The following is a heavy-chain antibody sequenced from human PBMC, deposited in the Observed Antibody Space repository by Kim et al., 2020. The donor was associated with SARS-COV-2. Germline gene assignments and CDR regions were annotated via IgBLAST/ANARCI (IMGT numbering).Heavy chain of an antibody. Sequence: SETLSLTCAVYGGSFSGYYWSWIRQPPGKGLEWIGEINHSGSTNYNPSLKSRVTISVDTSKNQFSLKLSSVTAADTAVYYCARASVGSSRGIDYWGQGTLVTVSS. CDR1: GGSFSGYY. CDR3: ARASVGSSRGIDY. V-gene: IGHV4-34*01. D-gene: IGHD6-13*01. CDR2: INHSGST. J-gene: IGHJ4*02.